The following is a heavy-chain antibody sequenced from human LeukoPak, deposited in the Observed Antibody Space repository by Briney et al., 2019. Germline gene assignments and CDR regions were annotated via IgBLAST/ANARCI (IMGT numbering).Heavy chain of an antibody. Sequence: SVKVSCKASGGTFSSYAISWVRQAPGQGLEWMGGIIPIFGTANYAQKFQGRVTITTDESTSTAYMELSSLRSEDTAVYYCARGVNYDFWSGYYTEAFDIWGQGTMVTVSS. CDR2: IIPIFGTA. CDR1: GGTFSSYA. J-gene: IGHJ3*02. CDR3: ARGVNYDFWSGYYTEAFDI. D-gene: IGHD3-3*01. V-gene: IGHV1-69*05.